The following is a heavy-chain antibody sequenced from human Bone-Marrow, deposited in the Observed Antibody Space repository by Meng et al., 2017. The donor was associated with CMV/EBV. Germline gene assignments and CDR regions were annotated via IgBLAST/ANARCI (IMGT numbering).Heavy chain of an antibody. CDR3: ARDVSSVTWFDP. Sequence: QLQLPGPGHGLGKPSESLSLTCTVSGGSISSYYGSWIRQPAGKGLEWIGRIYTSGSTNYNPSLKSRVTMSVDTSKNQFSLKLSSVTAADTAVYYCARDVSSVTWFDPWGQGTLVTVSS. CDR1: GGSISSYY. D-gene: IGHD4-11*01. J-gene: IGHJ5*02. V-gene: IGHV4-4*07. CDR2: IYTSGST.